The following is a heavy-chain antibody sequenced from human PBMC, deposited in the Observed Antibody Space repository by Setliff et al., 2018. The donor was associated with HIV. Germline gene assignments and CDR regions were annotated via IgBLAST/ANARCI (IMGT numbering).Heavy chain of an antibody. V-gene: IGHV4-4*09. CDR2: IYTSGSV. Sequence: PSETLSLTCTVSGGSISSYYWSWIRQPPGKGLEWIGYIYTSGSVNYNPSLNSRVTISVDTSKNQFSLKLSSVTAADTAVYYCARRGRIAVAGGFDYWGQGTLVTVSS. CDR3: ARRGRIAVAGGFDY. J-gene: IGHJ4*02. CDR1: GGSISSYY. D-gene: IGHD6-19*01.